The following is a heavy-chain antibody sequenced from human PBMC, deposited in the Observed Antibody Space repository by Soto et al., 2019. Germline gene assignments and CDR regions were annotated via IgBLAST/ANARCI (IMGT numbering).Heavy chain of an antibody. Sequence: ASVKVSCKASGYTFTSYGISWVRQAPGQGLEWMGWISAYNGNTNYAQKLQGRVTMTTDTSTSTAYMELRRLRSDDTAVYYCARYCSSTSCHGEYYYYSTEVWGHGTTVSVS. V-gene: IGHV1-18*04. CDR1: GYTFTSYG. CDR2: ISAYNGNT. J-gene: IGHJ6*02. D-gene: IGHD2-2*01. CDR3: ARYCSSTSCHGEYYYYSTEV.